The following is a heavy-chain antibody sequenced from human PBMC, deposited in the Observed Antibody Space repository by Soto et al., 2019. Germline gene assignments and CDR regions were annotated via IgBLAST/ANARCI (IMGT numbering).Heavy chain of an antibody. D-gene: IGHD3-10*01. V-gene: IGHV3-30*18. CDR3: AKEGSGDGSAFDM. Sequence: QVQLVESGGAVVQPGRSLRLSCAASGFTLSSSVMHWVRQAPGKGLEWVGLTWHDGSDEYYADFVKGRFTISRDNSKNTLYLQMNSLRTEDTAVYYCAKEGSGDGSAFDMWGQGTMVTVSS. J-gene: IGHJ3*02. CDR2: TWHDGSDE. CDR1: GFTLSSSV.